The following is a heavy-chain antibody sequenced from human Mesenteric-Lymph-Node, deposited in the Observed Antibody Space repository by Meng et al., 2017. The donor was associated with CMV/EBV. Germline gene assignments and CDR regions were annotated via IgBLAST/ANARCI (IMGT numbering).Heavy chain of an antibody. V-gene: IGHV4-61*01. CDR2: IYYSGST. D-gene: IGHD3-10*01. J-gene: IGHJ4*02. CDR1: GGSVGSGSYC. Sequence: VSGGSVGSGSYCWSWIRQPQGKGLEWIGYIYYSGSTNYNPSLKSRVTISVDTSKNQFSLKLSSVTAADTAVYYCARDVGFGELNFDYWGQGTLVTVSS. CDR3: ARDVGFGELNFDY.